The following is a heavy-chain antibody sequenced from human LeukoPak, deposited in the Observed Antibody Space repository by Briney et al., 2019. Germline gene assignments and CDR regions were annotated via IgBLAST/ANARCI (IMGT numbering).Heavy chain of an antibody. D-gene: IGHD3-10*01. CDR3: AKSRGSGTYYKGNDY. Sequence: GGSLRLSCAASGFTFRNYAMSWVRQAPGKGLEWVSAISNSGDNTYYAESVKGRFTISRDNSKSTLYLQMNSLEAEDTAVYYCAKSRGSGTYYKGNDYWGQGTLVTVSS. CDR1: GFTFRNYA. V-gene: IGHV3-23*01. J-gene: IGHJ4*02. CDR2: ISNSGDNT.